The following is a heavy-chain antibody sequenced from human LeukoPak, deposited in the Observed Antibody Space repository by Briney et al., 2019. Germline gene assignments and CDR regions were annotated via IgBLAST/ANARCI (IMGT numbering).Heavy chain of an antibody. V-gene: IGHV4-61*08. D-gene: IGHD5-18*01. CDR1: GGSISGGGYY. CDR3: ARVPAYGLWSNAGDY. CDR2: IYYSGST. J-gene: IGHJ4*02. Sequence: PSETLSLTCTVSGGSISGGGYYWSWIRQPPGKGLEWIGYIYYSGSTNYNPSLKSRVTISVDTSKNQFSLKLSSVTAADTAVYYCARVPAYGLWSNAGDYWGQGTLVTVSS.